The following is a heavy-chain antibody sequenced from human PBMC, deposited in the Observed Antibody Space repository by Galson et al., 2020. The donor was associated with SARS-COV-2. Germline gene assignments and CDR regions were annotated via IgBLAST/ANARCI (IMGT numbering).Heavy chain of an antibody. CDR2: IYYSGST. J-gene: IGHJ5*02. D-gene: IGHD2-15*01. Sequence: SETLSLTCTVSGDSISSSSYYWGWIRQPPGKGLEWIGSIYYSGSTYYNPSLKSRVTISVDTSKNQFSLKLSSVTAADTAVYYCARLLDCSGGSCPHNWFDPWGQGTLVTVSS. CDR3: ARLLDCSGGSCPHNWFDP. CDR1: GDSISSSSYY. V-gene: IGHV4-39*01.